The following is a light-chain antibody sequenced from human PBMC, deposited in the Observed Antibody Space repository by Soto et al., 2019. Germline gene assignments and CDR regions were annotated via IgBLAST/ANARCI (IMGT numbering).Light chain of an antibody. J-gene: IGLJ1*01. CDR1: SRDVGGFNY. CDR3: SSYTSSSYYV. V-gene: IGLV2-14*01. CDR2: DVS. Sequence: QSALTQPASVSGSPGQSITMSCTGTSRDVGGFNYVAWYQQRPGKAPKLMIYDVSNRPSGVSNRFSGSKSGNTASLTISGLQAEDEADYYCSSYTSSSYYVFGTGTKVTVL.